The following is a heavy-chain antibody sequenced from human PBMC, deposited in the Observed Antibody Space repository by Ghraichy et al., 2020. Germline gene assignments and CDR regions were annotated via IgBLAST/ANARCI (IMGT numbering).Heavy chain of an antibody. J-gene: IGHJ6*02. V-gene: IGHV3-21*01. D-gene: IGHD3-16*01. CDR2: ITNSSSYI. CDR3: ARAFGYYYYYGMDV. Sequence: GGSLRLSCAASGFTFSSYSMNWVRQAPGKGLEWVSSITNSSSYIYYADSVKGRFTISRDNAKNSLYLQMNNLRAEDTAVYYCARAFGYYYYYGMDVWGQGTTVTVSS. CDR1: GFTFSSYS.